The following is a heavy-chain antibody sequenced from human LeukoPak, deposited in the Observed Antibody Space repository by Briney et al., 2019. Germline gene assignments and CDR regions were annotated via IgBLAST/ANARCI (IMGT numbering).Heavy chain of an antibody. CDR3: AKYRIVGYYDSSGIDY. CDR2: IIGSDDST. V-gene: IGHV3-23*01. D-gene: IGHD3-22*01. Sequence: GGSLRLSCAASGFTFSTFWMHWVRQVPGKGLEWVSAIIGSDDSTYYADSVKGRFTISRDNSKNTLSLQMNSLRAEDTAVYYCAKYRIVGYYDSSGIDYWGQGTLVTVSS. CDR1: GFTFSTFW. J-gene: IGHJ4*02.